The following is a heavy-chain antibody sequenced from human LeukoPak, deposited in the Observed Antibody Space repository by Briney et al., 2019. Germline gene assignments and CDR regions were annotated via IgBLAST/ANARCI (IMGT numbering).Heavy chain of an antibody. V-gene: IGHV4-39*07. CDR3: ARGRGMVRGVIFIPYYYMDV. CDR2: INHSGST. J-gene: IGHJ6*03. D-gene: IGHD3-10*01. CDR1: GGSISSSSYY. Sequence: SETLSPTCTVSGGSISSSSYYWGWIRQPPGKGLEWIGEINHSGSTNYNPSLKSRVTISVDTSKNQFSLKLSSVTAADTAVYYCARGRGMVRGVIFIPYYYMDVWGKGTTVTVSS.